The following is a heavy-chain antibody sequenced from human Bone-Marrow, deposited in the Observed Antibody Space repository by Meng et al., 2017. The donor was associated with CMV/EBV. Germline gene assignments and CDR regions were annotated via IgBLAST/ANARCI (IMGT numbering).Heavy chain of an antibody. Sequence: SETLSLTCTVSGGSISSSSYYWGWIRQPPGKGLEWIGSIYYSGSTYYNPSLKSRVTISVDTSKNQFSLKLSSVTAADTAMYYCARDRAWFDPWGQGTLVTVSS. CDR2: IYYSGST. CDR1: GGSISSSSYY. J-gene: IGHJ5*02. V-gene: IGHV4-39*02. CDR3: ARDRAWFDP.